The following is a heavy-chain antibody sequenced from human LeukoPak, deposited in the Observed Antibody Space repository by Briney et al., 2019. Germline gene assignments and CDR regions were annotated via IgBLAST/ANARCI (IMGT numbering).Heavy chain of an antibody. J-gene: IGHJ4*02. V-gene: IGHV3-30*18. Sequence: SGGSLRLSCAASGFTFSSYGMHWVRQAPGKGPEWVAVISYDGSNKYYADSVKGRFTISRDNSKNTLYLQMNSLRAEDTAVYYCAKDMDPHIVVVTAILDFDYWGQGTLVTVSS. CDR1: GFTFSSYG. CDR3: AKDMDPHIVVVTAILDFDY. D-gene: IGHD2-21*02. CDR2: ISYDGSNK.